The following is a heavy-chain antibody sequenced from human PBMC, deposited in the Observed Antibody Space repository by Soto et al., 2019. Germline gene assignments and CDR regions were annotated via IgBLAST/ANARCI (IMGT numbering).Heavy chain of an antibody. CDR2: IYYSGST. CDR1: GGSISSSSYY. D-gene: IGHD3-22*01. Sequence: PSETLSLTCTVSGGSISSSSYYWGWIRQPPGKGLEWIGYIYYSGSTNYNPSLKSRVTISVDTSKNQFSLKLSSVTAADTAVYYCARSPTMIVDYFDYWGQGTLVTVSS. J-gene: IGHJ4*02. V-gene: IGHV4-61*05. CDR3: ARSPTMIVDYFDY.